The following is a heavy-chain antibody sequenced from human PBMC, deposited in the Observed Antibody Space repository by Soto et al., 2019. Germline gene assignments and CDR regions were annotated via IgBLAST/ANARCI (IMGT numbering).Heavy chain of an antibody. CDR1: GFTFSTYW. Sequence: EVQLVESGGGLVQPGGSLRLSCAASGFTFSTYWMHWVRQAPEKGLLWVSHINGDGSYTDFADSVKGRFTISRDNAKNPVYRQMQSLRVEDTAVYFCVRTWHGFDIWGPGTMVTVSS. V-gene: IGHV3-74*01. CDR3: VRTWHGFDI. J-gene: IGHJ3*02. CDR2: INGDGSYT.